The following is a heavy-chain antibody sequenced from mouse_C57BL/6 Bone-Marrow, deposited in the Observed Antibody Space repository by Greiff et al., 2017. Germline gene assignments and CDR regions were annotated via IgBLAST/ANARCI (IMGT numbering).Heavy chain of an antibody. J-gene: IGHJ3*01. CDR2: IYPADGDT. CDR3: ARGSRGAWFAY. Sequence: VQLQQSGAELVRPGASVKLSCTASGFNITDYYMHWVKQRPEQGLEWIGRIYPADGDTEYAPKFQGKATMTADTSSNTAYLQLSSLTSEDTAIYYCARGSRGAWFAYWGQGTLVTVSA. D-gene: IGHD1-1*01. CDR1: GFNITDYY. V-gene: IGHV14-1*01.